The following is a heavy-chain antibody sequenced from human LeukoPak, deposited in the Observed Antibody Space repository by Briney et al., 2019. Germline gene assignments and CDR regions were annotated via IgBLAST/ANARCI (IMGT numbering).Heavy chain of an antibody. CDR1: GFTFSSYS. Sequence: GGSLRLSCAASGFTFSSYSMNWVRQAPGKGLEWVAVISYDGSNKYYADSVKGRFTISRDNSKNTLYLQMNSLRAEDTAVYYCAKEYYYDTYGWFDPWGQGTLVTVSS. D-gene: IGHD3-22*01. CDR3: AKEYYYDTYGWFDP. CDR2: ISYDGSNK. V-gene: IGHV3-30*18. J-gene: IGHJ5*02.